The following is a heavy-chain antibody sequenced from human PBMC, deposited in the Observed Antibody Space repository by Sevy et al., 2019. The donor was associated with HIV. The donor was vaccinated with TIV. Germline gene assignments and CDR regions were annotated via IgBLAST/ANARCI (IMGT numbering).Heavy chain of an antibody. CDR3: AFGGGYQLLANYYFAMDV. J-gene: IGHJ6*02. CDR1: GGTFSSYS. Sequence: ASVKVSCKASGGTFSSYSISWVRQAPGQGLEWMGGITRIFGTSNYAQKFQGRVTITAAESTSTAYMEVSSLRSEDTAVYYCAFGGGYQLLANYYFAMDVWGQGTTVTVSS. CDR2: ITRIFGTS. V-gene: IGHV1-69*13. D-gene: IGHD2-2*01.